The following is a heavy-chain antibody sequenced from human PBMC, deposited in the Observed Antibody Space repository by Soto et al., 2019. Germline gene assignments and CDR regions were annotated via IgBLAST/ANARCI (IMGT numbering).Heavy chain of an antibody. CDR1: GLSVGTNY. CDR3: AKDSGRGYCTGTRCYLDGLDV. CDR2: IYSGDDT. Sequence: GGSLRLSCAASGLSVGTNYMTWVRQAPGKRLEWVSVIYSGDDTYYANSVKGRFTIFRDMSRNTLILQMNSLRAEDTAVYYCAKDSGRGYCTGTRCYLDGLDVWGQGTTVTVSS. V-gene: IGHV3-66*01. J-gene: IGHJ6*02. D-gene: IGHD2-8*02.